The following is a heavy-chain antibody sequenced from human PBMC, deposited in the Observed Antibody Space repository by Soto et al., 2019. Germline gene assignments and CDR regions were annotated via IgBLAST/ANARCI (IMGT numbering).Heavy chain of an antibody. Sequence: QVQLVQSGAEVKKPGSSVKVSCKASGGTFSSYAISWVRQAPGQGLEWMGGIIPIFGTANYAQKFQGRVTSTADESTSTAYMELSSLRSEDTAVYYCARDYPYSSSSPRYYGMDVWGQGTTVTVSS. CDR1: GGTFSSYA. J-gene: IGHJ6*02. V-gene: IGHV1-69*12. CDR3: ARDYPYSSSSPRYYGMDV. D-gene: IGHD6-6*01. CDR2: IIPIFGTA.